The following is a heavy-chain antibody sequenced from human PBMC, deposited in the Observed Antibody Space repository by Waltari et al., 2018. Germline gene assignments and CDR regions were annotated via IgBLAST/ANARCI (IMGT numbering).Heavy chain of an antibody. V-gene: IGHV3-7*01. J-gene: IGHJ4*02. D-gene: IGHD1-26*01. CDR2: IKQDGSEK. CDR3: ARDPQFTELGFDY. Sequence: VRQAPGKGLEWVANIKQDGSEKYYVDSVKGRFTISRDNAKNSLYLQMNSLRAEDTAVYYCARDPQFTELGFDYWGQGTLVTVSS.